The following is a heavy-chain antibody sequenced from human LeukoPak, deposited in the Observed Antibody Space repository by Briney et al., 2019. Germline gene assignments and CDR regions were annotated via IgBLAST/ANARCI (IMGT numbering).Heavy chain of an antibody. J-gene: IGHJ4*02. CDR3: ARGRGSSG. CDR2: ISSGGYTM. CDR1: GFTFSTYE. D-gene: IGHD6-19*01. Sequence: GGSLILSCAASGFTFSTYEMNWVRQAPGKGPEWVSYISSGGYTMYYADSVKGRFTISRDNAKNSLSLQMNSLRAEDTAVYYCARGRGSSGWGEGTLVTVSS. V-gene: IGHV3-48*03.